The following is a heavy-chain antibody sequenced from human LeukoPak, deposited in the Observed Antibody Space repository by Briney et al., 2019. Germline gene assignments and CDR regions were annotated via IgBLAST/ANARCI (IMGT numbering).Heavy chain of an antibody. V-gene: IGHV3-23*01. CDR2: ISGSGGHT. D-gene: IGHD2-15*01. Sequence: GGSLRLSCAASGISFNNYVMSWVRQAPGKGLEWVSTISGSGGHTSYADSVEGRFTISRDNSKNTLFLQMNSLRAEDTAVYYCARIPEETYCSGATCYLGYFDYWGQGTLVTVSS. CDR3: ARIPEETYCSGATCYLGYFDY. CDR1: GISFNNYV. J-gene: IGHJ4*02.